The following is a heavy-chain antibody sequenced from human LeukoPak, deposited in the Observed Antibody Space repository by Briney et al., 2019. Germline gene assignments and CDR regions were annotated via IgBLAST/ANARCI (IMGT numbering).Heavy chain of an antibody. CDR2: IRFDGSNN. J-gene: IGHJ4*02. D-gene: IGHD3-10*01. Sequence: PGGSLRLSCAVSGSTFSTYGIHWVRQTLAKGLEGVAFIRFDGSNNYYADSVKGRFTISRDNSNNTFYLQMNSLRAEDTAVYYCARVTGPTSTVVRGVIIPAFDYWGQGTLVTASS. CDR3: ARVTGPTSTVVRGVIIPAFDY. V-gene: IGHV3-30*02. CDR1: GSTFSTYG.